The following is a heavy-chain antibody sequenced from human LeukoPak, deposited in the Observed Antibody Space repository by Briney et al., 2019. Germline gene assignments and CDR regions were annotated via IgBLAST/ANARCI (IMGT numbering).Heavy chain of an antibody. D-gene: IGHD2-15*01. CDR3: ARGYCSGGTCYLVENWLDP. J-gene: IGHJ5*02. CDR1: GYTLTAYY. Sequence: ASVKVSCKASGYTLTAYYIYWVRQAPGQGLEWMGWINPNSGGTDYAQNFQGRVTMTRDTSISTAYMELSRLRSDDTAVYYGARGYCSGGTCYLVENWLDPWGQGPLVTVSS. V-gene: IGHV1-2*02. CDR2: INPNSGGT.